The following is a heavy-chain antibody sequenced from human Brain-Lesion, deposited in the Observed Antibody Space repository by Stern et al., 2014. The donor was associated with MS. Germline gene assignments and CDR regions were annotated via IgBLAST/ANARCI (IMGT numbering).Heavy chain of an antibody. Sequence: QVQLVESGPGLVKPSQTLSLSCTVSGGSISSGGYYWSWIRQPAGKGLEWIGRIFNSGSTRSNPSPKSRGPISIDTSKNQFSLRLNSMTAADTAVYYCARGRVVPGFQYYATDVWGQGTTVIVSS. CDR1: GGSISSGGYY. V-gene: IGHV4-61*02. CDR2: IFNSGST. D-gene: IGHD2-2*01. CDR3: ARGRVVPGFQYYATDV. J-gene: IGHJ6*02.